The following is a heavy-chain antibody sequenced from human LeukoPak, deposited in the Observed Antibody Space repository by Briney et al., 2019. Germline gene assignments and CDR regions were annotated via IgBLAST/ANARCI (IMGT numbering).Heavy chain of an antibody. J-gene: IGHJ4*02. CDR3: ATGGYSYGYRGFDY. Sequence: ASVKVSSKVSGYTLTELSMHWVRQAPGKGLEWMGGFDPEDGETIYAQKFQGRVTMTEDTSTDTAYMELSSLRSEDTAVYYCATGGYSYGYRGFDYWGQGTLVTVSS. CDR1: GYTLTELS. CDR2: FDPEDGET. V-gene: IGHV1-24*01. D-gene: IGHD5-18*01.